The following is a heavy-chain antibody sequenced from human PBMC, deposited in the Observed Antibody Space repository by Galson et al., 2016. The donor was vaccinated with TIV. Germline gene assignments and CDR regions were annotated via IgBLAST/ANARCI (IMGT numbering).Heavy chain of an antibody. V-gene: IGHV3-66*02. D-gene: IGHD1-26*01. CDR1: GFIVNTNY. Sequence: SLRLSCAGSGFIVNTNYMGWVRQAPGEGLEWVSVIYSDGTIYYADSLQGRFTVSRDDSKNTLYPQMSSLRPEDTAVYYCAREGGSYFDYWGRGTLVTVSS. J-gene: IGHJ4*02. CDR3: AREGGSYFDY. CDR2: IYSDGTI.